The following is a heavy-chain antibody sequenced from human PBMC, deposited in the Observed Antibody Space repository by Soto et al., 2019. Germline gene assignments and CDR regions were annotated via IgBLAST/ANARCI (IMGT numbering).Heavy chain of an antibody. V-gene: IGHV1-69*13. J-gene: IGHJ3*02. CDR2: INPIFGTA. CDR1: GYTFTSYY. D-gene: IGHD3-22*01. CDR3: ARAGIVVVNSFAFDI. Sequence: SVKVSCKASGYTFTSYYMHWVRQAPGQGLEWMGIINPIFGTANYAQKFQGRVTITADESTSTAYMELSSLRSEDTAVYYCARAGIVVVNSFAFDIWGQGAMVTVSS.